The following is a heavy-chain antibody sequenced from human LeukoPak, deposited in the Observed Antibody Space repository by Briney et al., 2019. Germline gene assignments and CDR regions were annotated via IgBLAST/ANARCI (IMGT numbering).Heavy chain of an antibody. CDR2: IDQDGSEK. V-gene: IGHV3-7*01. Sequence: GGSLRLSCAASGFTFSNYWMTWVRQAPGKWLEWVANIDQDGSEKFYVDSVKGRFTISRDNAKDSLYLQMNSLRAEDTALYYCARDQGAAGDYWGQGTLVTVSS. CDR1: GFTFSNYW. J-gene: IGHJ4*02. D-gene: IGHD6-13*01. CDR3: ARDQGAAGDY.